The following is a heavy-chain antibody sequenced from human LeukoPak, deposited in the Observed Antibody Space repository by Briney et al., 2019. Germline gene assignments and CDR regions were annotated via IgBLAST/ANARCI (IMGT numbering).Heavy chain of an antibody. J-gene: IGHJ5*02. CDR3: VRGQTSLDNWFDP. CDR1: GFTFRTYA. Sequence: PGGSLRLSCATSGFTFRTYAMSWVRQAPGKGLEWVSYIRPTDGTTHYTDAVEGRFTISRDNVKNSLSLQMTSLRVDDSAIYYCVRGQTSLDNWFDPWGQGTLVIVSS. V-gene: IGHV3-48*01. CDR2: IRPTDGTT.